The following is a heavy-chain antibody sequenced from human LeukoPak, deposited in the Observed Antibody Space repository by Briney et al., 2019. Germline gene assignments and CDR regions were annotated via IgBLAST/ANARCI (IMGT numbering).Heavy chain of an antibody. CDR2: VYPSGST. V-gene: IGHV4-4*09. D-gene: IGHD1-1*01. Sequence: SETLSLTCTVSGGSIISYYWTWIRQPPGEGLEWIGYVYPSGSTKYNPSLQSRVTISEDTSKNQFSLNLSSVTAADTAVYFCARGLYNSLYYYYYMDVWGKGTTVTVSS. CDR1: GGSIISYY. J-gene: IGHJ6*03. CDR3: ARGLYNSLYYYYYMDV.